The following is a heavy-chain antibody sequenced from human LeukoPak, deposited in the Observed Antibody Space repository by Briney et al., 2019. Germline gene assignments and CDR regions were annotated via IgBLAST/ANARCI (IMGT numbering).Heavy chain of an antibody. CDR3: AKDSKRWKTYYYEAGSYYFDY. CDR1: GFTFDDYG. V-gene: IGHV3-20*04. J-gene: IGHJ4*02. CDR2: INWNGGST. D-gene: IGHD3-10*01. Sequence: GGSLRLSCAASGFTFDDYGMSWVRQAPGKGPEWVSGINWNGGSTGYADSVKGRFTISRDNSKNTLYLQMNSLRPEDTAVYYCAKDSKRWKTYYYEAGSYYFDYWGQGTRVTVSS.